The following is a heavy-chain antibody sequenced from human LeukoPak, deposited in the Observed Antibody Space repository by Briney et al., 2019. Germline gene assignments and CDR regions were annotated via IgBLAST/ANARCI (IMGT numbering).Heavy chain of an antibody. Sequence: PGGSLRLSCAASGFTFSSYAMTWVRQAPGKGLEWVSAISGSGGSTYYADSVKGRFTISRNNSKNTLYLQANSLRAEDTAVYYCAKTYSSSTEYYFDYWGQGTLVTVSS. D-gene: IGHD6-13*01. CDR2: ISGSGGST. CDR1: GFTFSSYA. J-gene: IGHJ4*02. CDR3: AKTYSSSTEYYFDY. V-gene: IGHV3-23*01.